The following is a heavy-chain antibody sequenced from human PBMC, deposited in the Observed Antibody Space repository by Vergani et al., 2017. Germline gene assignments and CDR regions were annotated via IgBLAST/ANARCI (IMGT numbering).Heavy chain of an antibody. V-gene: IGHV3-23*01. Sequence: EVQLLESGGGLVQPGGSLRISCAASGFTFDNYAMTWVRQAPGKGLQWVSGISGSGSSKFYEDSLKGRVTISRDISKNTLFLHMNSLRPEDTAVYYCAKVGRSEVAGTFGAFDIWGQGTMVTVSS. D-gene: IGHD6-19*01. CDR2: ISGSGSSK. CDR3: AKVGRSEVAGTFGAFDI. J-gene: IGHJ3*02. CDR1: GFTFDNYA.